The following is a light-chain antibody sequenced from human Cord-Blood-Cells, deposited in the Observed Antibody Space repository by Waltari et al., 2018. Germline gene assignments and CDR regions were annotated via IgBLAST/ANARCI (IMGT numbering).Light chain of an antibody. CDR2: EVS. CDR1: QSLLHSDGKTY. CDR3: MQSIQLPLT. V-gene: IGKV2D-29*01. Sequence: EIVMTQTPLSLSVTPGQPASISCNSSQSLLHSDGKTYLYWYLHKPGQPPQLLIHEVSNRFSGVPDRSSGSGSGTDFTLKISRVEAEDVGVYYCMQSIQLPLTFGGGTKVEIK. J-gene: IGKJ4*01.